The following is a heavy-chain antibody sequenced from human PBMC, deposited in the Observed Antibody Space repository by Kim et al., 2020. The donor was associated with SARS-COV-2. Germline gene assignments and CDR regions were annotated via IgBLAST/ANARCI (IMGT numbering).Heavy chain of an antibody. Sequence: GGSLRLSCAASGFTFSSYAMSWVRQAPGKGLEWVSAISGSGGSTYYADSVKGRFTISRDNSKNTLYLQMNSLRAEDTAVYYCAKDGAAAAPLYYYGMDVWGQGTTVTVSS. J-gene: IGHJ6*02. CDR2: ISGSGGST. CDR3: AKDGAAAAPLYYYGMDV. CDR1: GFTFSSYA. D-gene: IGHD6-13*01. V-gene: IGHV3-23*01.